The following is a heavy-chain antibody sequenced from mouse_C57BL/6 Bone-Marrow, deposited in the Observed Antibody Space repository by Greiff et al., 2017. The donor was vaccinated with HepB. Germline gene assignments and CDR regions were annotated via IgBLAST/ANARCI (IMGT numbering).Heavy chain of an antibody. CDR1: GYTFTDYY. D-gene: IGHD1-1*01. CDR2: INPNNGGT. Sequence: VQLQQSGPELVKPGASVKISCKASGYTFTDYYMNWVKQSHGKSLEWIGDINPNNGGTSYNQKFKGKATLTVDKSSSTAYMELRSLTSEDSAVYYCARRAGSPYYFDYWGQGTTLTVSS. J-gene: IGHJ2*01. V-gene: IGHV1-26*01. CDR3: ARRAGSPYYFDY.